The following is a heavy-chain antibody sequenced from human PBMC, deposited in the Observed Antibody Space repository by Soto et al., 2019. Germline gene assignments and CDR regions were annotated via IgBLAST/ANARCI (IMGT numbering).Heavy chain of an antibody. J-gene: IGHJ5*01. V-gene: IGHV3-33*01. D-gene: IGHD3-16*01. CDR3: ARARNRVGVHNWFVS. CDR2: IWDNVSTT. Sequence: QVQLVESGGGVVQPGRSLTLSCAASGFTFNNYGMHWVRQAPGKGLEWVAIIWDNVSTTYYADSVKGRFTISRHTSKSTRYLQMNSLRAEHTAIYFCARARNRVGVHNWFVSLVQGTLVTVSS. CDR1: GFTFNNYG.